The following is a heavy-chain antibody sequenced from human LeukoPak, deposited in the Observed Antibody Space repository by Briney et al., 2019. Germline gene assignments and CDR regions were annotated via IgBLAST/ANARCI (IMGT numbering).Heavy chain of an antibody. D-gene: IGHD2-21*01. Sequence: PSETLSLLCTVSGGPLSSHHWNWIRKPPGKGLGWIGCIFYSARSYYNPSLKSPVTRSVGISKGQFSLRLTRVSIADPAVYYCAMKHDFESWGQGTLVTVSS. V-gene: IGHV4-59*11. CDR3: AMKHDFES. CDR1: GGPLSSHH. CDR2: IFYSARS. J-gene: IGHJ3*02.